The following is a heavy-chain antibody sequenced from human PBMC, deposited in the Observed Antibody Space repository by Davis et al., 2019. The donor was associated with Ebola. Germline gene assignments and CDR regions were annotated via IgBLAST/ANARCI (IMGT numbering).Heavy chain of an antibody. CDR2: VYSGGRT. D-gene: IGHD2-2*01. J-gene: IGHJ6*02. CDR3: AKGYQLLWYYYYYGMDV. CDR1: GFTVTSSY. V-gene: IGHV3-53*05. Sequence: PGGSLRLSCAASGFTVTSSYMTWVRQAPGKGLEWVSVVYSGGRTYYADSVKGRFTISRDNSKNTLYLQMNSLRAEDTAVYYCAKGYQLLWYYYYYGMDVWGQGTTVTVSS.